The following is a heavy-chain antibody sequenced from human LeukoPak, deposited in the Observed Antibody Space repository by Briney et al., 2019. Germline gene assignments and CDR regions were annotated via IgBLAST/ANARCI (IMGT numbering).Heavy chain of an antibody. CDR2: IYYSGST. CDR3: ARDGSGSYYPPGINWFDP. V-gene: IGHV4-61*01. J-gene: IGHJ5*02. D-gene: IGHD3-10*01. CDR1: GGSISSTSHY. Sequence: SETLSLTCTVSGGSISSTSHYWGWIRQPPGKGLEWIGYIYYSGSTNYNPSLKSRVTISVDTSKNQFSLKLSSVTAADTAVYYCARDGSGSYYPPGINWFDPWGQGTLVTVSS.